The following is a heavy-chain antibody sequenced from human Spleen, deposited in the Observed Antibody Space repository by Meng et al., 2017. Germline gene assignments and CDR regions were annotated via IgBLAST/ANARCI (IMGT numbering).Heavy chain of an antibody. Sequence: GQRPQRGAGLLKPSEPLSRTCAVSGGSFGDSYWSWIRQPPGKGLEWIGEINHSGSTNYTPSLESRVTISVDTSKNHLSLKLSSVTAADSAVYYCARGPTTMAHDFDYWGQGTLVTVSS. V-gene: IGHV4-34*01. J-gene: IGHJ4*02. CDR3: ARGPTTMAHDFDY. CDR2: INHSGST. D-gene: IGHD4-11*01. CDR1: GGSFGDSY.